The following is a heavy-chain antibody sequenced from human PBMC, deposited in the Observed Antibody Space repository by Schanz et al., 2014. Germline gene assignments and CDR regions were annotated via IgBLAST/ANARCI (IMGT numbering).Heavy chain of an antibody. CDR3: ASPPISVAGRLADY. CDR2: IDYAGST. Sequence: EVQLVESGGGLVRPGGSLRLSCTTSGLIFSTYTLNWVRQPPGKGLEWVSLIDYAGSTNYADSVKGRMTVSRDTSKNALFLQMNNLRAEDTAVYYCASPPISVAGRLADYWGQGILVAVSS. D-gene: IGHD6-19*01. V-gene: IGHV3-66*01. CDR1: GLIFSTYT. J-gene: IGHJ4*02.